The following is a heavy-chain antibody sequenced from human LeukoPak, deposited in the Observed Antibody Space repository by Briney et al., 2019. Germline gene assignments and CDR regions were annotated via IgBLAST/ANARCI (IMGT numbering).Heavy chain of an antibody. V-gene: IGHV3-7*01. D-gene: IGHD1-26*01. CDR2: IEKDGSAE. Sequence: GGSLRLSCAASGFTFSNFWMSWVRQAPGSGLEWVANIEKDGSAEYYVDSVKGRFTISRDSAKNSLYLQMNSLRAEDTAVYYCARRRGSDSLDYWGQGTLVTVSS. CDR1: GFTFSNFW. CDR3: ARRRGSDSLDY. J-gene: IGHJ4*02.